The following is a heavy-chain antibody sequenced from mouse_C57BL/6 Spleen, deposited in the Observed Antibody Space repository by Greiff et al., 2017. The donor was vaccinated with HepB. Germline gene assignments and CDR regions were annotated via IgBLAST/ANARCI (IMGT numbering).Heavy chain of an antibody. CDR1: GFSLTSYG. V-gene: IGHV2-3*01. CDR2: IWGDGST. J-gene: IGHJ1*03. CDR3: AKSMVTYWYFGV. Sequence: VKLMESGPGLVAPSQSLSITCTVSGFSLTSYGVSWVRQPPGKGLEWLGVIWGDGSTNYHSALISRLRISKDNSKSQVFLKLTSLQTDDTATYYCAKSMVTYWYFGVWGTGTTVTVSS. D-gene: IGHD2-2*01.